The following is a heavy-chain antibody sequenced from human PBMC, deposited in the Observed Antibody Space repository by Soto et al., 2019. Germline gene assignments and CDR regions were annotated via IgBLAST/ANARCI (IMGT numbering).Heavy chain of an antibody. D-gene: IGHD2-2*01. CDR1: GGSISSSNW. Sequence: QVQLQESGPGLVKPSGTLSLTCAVSGGSISSSNWWSWVRQPPGKGREWIGEIYHSGSTNYNPSLKSRVTISVDKSKTQFSLKLSSVTAADTAVYYCASSSSSTSWGWFDPWGQGTLVTVSS. CDR3: ASSSSSTSWGWFDP. V-gene: IGHV4-4*02. CDR2: IYHSGST. J-gene: IGHJ5*02.